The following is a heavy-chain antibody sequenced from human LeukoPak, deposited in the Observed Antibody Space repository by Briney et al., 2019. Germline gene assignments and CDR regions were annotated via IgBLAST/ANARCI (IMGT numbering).Heavy chain of an antibody. CDR2: FDPEDGET. D-gene: IGHD3-10*01. CDR1: GYTLTELS. CDR3: ATVGYYGSGGAPYYYYGMDV. J-gene: IGHJ6*02. V-gene: IGHV1-24*01. Sequence: ASVKVSCKVSGYTLTELSMHWVRQAPGKGLEWMGGFDPEDGETIYAQKFQGRVTMTEDTSTDTAYMELSSLRSEDTAVYYCATVGYYGSGGAPYYYYGMDVWGQGTTVMVS.